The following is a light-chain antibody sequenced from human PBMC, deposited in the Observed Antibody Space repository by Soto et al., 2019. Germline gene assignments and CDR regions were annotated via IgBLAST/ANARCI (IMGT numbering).Light chain of an antibody. Sequence: ENVLTPSPGTLSLSPGEGATLSCRASQSVTKNFLAWYQQKPGQAPRLLIYGASSRPGGIPDRFSGSGSGTDFTLTISSLQPEDFATYYCQQSYSTWTFGQGTKVDIK. V-gene: IGKV3-20*01. CDR3: QQSYSTWT. J-gene: IGKJ1*01. CDR2: GAS. CDR1: QSVTKNF.